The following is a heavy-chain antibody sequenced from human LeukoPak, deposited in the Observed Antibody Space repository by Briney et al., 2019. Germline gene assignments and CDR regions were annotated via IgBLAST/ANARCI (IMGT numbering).Heavy chain of an antibody. Sequence: ASVKVSCKVSGYTLTELSMHWVRQAPGKGLERMGGFDPEDGETIYAQKFQGRVTITADESTSTAYMELSSLRSEDTAVYYCARARYGVEPFYGMDVWGQGTTVTVSS. V-gene: IGHV1-24*01. J-gene: IGHJ6*02. CDR3: ARARYGVEPFYGMDV. CDR1: GYTLTELS. CDR2: FDPEDGET. D-gene: IGHD1-1*01.